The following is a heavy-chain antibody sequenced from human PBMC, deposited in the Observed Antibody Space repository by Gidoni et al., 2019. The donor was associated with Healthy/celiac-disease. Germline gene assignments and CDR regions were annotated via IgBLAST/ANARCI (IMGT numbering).Heavy chain of an antibody. CDR3: ARDTSGVWSSGPYGMDV. V-gene: IGHV1-18*01. J-gene: IGHJ6*02. Sequence: QVQLVQSGAEVKKPGASVKVSCKASGYTFTSYGISWVRQAPGQGLEWMGWISAYNGNTNYAQKLQGRVTMTTDTSTSTAYMELRSLRSDDTAVYYCARDTSGVWSSGPYGMDVWGQGTTVTVSS. CDR1: GYTFTSYG. CDR2: ISAYNGNT. D-gene: IGHD6-19*01.